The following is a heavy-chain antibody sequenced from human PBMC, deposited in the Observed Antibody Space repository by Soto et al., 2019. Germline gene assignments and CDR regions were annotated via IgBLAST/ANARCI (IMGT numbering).Heavy chain of an antibody. CDR1: GFTFSSYG. Sequence: GSLRLSCAASGFTFSSYGMHWVRQAPGKGLEWVAVISYDGSNKYYADSVKGRFTISRDNSKNTLYLQMNSLRAEDTAVYYCANAIVATTTRKSYYYGMDVWGQGTTVTVSS. CDR2: ISYDGSNK. V-gene: IGHV3-30*18. CDR3: ANAIVATTTRKSYYYGMDV. J-gene: IGHJ6*02. D-gene: IGHD5-12*01.